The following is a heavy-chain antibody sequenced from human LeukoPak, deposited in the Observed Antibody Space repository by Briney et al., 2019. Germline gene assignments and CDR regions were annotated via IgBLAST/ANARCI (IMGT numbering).Heavy chain of an antibody. J-gene: IGHJ4*02. CDR1: GFTVSSNY. CDR2: ISGSGGST. Sequence: GGSLRLSCAASGFTVSSNYMSWVRQAPGKGLEWVSAISGSGGSTYYADSVKGRFTISRDNSKNTLYLQMNSLRAEDTAVYYCAKIWSRNYGDSYFDYWGQGTLVTVSS. D-gene: IGHD4-17*01. CDR3: AKIWSRNYGDSYFDY. V-gene: IGHV3-23*01.